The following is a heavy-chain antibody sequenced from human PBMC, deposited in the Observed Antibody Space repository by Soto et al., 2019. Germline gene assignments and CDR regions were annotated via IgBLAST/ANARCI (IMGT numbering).Heavy chain of an antibody. J-gene: IGHJ5*02. CDR3: ATSYDSGFDP. V-gene: IGHV1-18*04. CDR2: IKPDNGDT. CDR1: GYPFSKYG. Sequence: QLQWVQSGAEVERPGASVRVSCKAYGYPFSKYGISWIRQAPGQGLEWMGWIKPDNGDTNYAQKFQGRVTMTTDTSSNTAYMELRSLRSDDTAVYYCATSYDSGFDPWCQGTLVSVSS. D-gene: IGHD5-12*01.